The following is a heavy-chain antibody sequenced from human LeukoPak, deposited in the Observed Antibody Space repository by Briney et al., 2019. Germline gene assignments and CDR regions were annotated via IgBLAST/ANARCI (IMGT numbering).Heavy chain of an antibody. Sequence: ASVKVSCKASGYTFTSYDINWVRQATGQELVWMGWMNPNSGNTGYAQKFQGRVTMTRNTSISTAYMELSSLRSEDTAVYYCARGPYSSSWYAPSYYYYYYMDVWGKGTTVTVSS. J-gene: IGHJ6*03. CDR2: MNPNSGNT. CDR3: ARGPYSSSWYAPSYYYYYYMDV. D-gene: IGHD6-13*01. CDR1: GYTFTSYD. V-gene: IGHV1-8*01.